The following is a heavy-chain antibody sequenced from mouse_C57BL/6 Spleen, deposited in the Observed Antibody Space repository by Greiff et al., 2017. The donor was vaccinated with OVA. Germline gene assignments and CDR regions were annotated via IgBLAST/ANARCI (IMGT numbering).Heavy chain of an antibody. Sequence: DVKLVESGGGLVKPGGSLKLSCAASGFTFSSYAMSWVRQTPEKRLEWVATISDGGSYTYYPDNVKGRFTISRDNAKNNLYLQMSHLKSEDTAMYYCARAYYDYDRDYFDYWGQGTTLTVSS. CDR3: ARAYYDYDRDYFDY. D-gene: IGHD2-4*01. CDR1: GFTFSSYA. J-gene: IGHJ2*01. CDR2: ISDGGSYT. V-gene: IGHV5-4*03.